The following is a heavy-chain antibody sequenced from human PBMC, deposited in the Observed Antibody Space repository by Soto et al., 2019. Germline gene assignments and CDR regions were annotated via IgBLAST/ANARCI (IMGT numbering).Heavy chain of an antibody. CDR2: FYYNGNT. J-gene: IGHJ4*02. CDR1: GGSISNRY. Sequence: QVQLQESGPGLVKPSETLSLTCSVSGGSISNRYWSWIRLPPGKGLEWIGYFYYNGNTNYNPSLKSRVTMSVDTSRNQISLKLTTVTAADTAVYYCTRANWYSEYWGQGTLVTVSS. D-gene: IGHD7-27*01. V-gene: IGHV4-59*11. CDR3: TRANWYSEY.